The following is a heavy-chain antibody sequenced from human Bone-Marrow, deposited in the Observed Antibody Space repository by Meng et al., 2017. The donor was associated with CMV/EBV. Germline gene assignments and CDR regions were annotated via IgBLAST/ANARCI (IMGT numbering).Heavy chain of an antibody. V-gene: IGHV3-15*01. CDR2: IKSKTDGGTT. Sequence: GGSLRLSCAASGFTFSNAWMSWVRQAPGKGLEWVGRIKSKTDGGTTDYAAPVKGRFTISRDDSKNTLYLQMNSLKTEETAVYYCTTGKNVLLWFGESETIDYWGQGTLVTVSS. D-gene: IGHD3-10*01. CDR1: GFTFSNAW. J-gene: IGHJ4*02. CDR3: TTGKNVLLWFGESETIDY.